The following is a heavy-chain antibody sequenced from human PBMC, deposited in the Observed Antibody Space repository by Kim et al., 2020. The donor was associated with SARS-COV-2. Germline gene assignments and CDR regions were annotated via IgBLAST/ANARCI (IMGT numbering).Heavy chain of an antibody. Sequence: GGSLRLSCAASGFNFSDRHMHWVRLAPGKGLEWISFISDNGDYTHYADSVTGRFTVSRDNAKNAMYLEMNNLRGDDTAVYYCARVHLNAATGVYSFDQWGQGTLVTVSS. D-gene: IGHD3-10*01. V-gene: IGHV3-11*05. CDR3: ARVHLNAATGVYSFDQ. CDR1: GFNFSDRH. J-gene: IGHJ4*02. CDR2: ISDNGDYT.